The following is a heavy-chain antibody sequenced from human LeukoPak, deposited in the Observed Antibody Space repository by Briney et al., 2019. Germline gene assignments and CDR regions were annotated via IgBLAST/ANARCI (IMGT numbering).Heavy chain of an antibody. V-gene: IGHV3-13*01. Sequence: GGSLRLSCAASGFTFSSYDMHWVRQATGKGLEWVSAIGTAGDTYYPGSVKGRFTISRENAKNSLYLQMNSLRAEDTAVYYCARETHISWYFDLWGRGTLVTVSS. CDR3: ARETHISWYFDL. CDR2: IGTAGDT. J-gene: IGHJ2*01. D-gene: IGHD2-21*01. CDR1: GFTFSSYD.